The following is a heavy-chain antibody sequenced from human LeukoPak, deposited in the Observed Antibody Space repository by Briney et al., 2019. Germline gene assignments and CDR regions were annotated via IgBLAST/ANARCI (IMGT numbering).Heavy chain of an antibody. J-gene: IGHJ6*02. CDR1: GYTFTGYY. V-gene: IGHV1-2*02. CDR3: ARTPVVRGVYYYYGMDV. Sequence: ASVKVSCKASGYTFTGYYMHWVRQAPGQGLEWMGWINPNSGGTNYAQKFQGRVTMTRDTSISTAYMELSRLRSDDTAVYYCARTPVVRGVYYYYGMDVWGRGTTVTVSS. CDR2: INPNSGGT. D-gene: IGHD3-10*01.